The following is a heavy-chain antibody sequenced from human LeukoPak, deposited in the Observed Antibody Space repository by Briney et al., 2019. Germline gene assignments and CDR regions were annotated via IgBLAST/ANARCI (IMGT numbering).Heavy chain of an antibody. CDR2: IYYSGST. D-gene: IGHD5-18*01. CDR1: GGSISSYY. CDR3: ARGKRGFSYDFDY. J-gene: IGHJ4*02. Sequence: SETLSLTCTVSGGSISSYYWTWIRQPPGKGLEWIGYIYYSGSTYYNPSLKSRLTISVDTSKNQFSLKLTSVTAADTAVYYCARGKRGFSYDFDYWGQGTLVTVSS. V-gene: IGHV4-59*01.